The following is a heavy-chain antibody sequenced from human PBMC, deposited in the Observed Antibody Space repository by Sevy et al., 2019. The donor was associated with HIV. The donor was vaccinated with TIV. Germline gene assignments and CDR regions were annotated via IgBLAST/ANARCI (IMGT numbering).Heavy chain of an antibody. CDR3: ASSSSPDY. J-gene: IGHJ4*02. V-gene: IGHV3-48*01. Sequence: GGSLRLSCAASGFTFSSYSMNWVHQAPGKGLEWVSYISSSSSTIYYADSVKGRFTISRDNAKNSLYLQMNSLRAEDTAVYYCASSSSPDYWGQGTLVTSPQ. CDR2: ISSSSSTI. CDR1: GFTFSSYS. D-gene: IGHD6-19*01.